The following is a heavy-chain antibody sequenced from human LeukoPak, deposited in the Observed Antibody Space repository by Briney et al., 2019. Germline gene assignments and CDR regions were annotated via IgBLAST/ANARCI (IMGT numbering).Heavy chain of an antibody. CDR2: ISAYNGNA. D-gene: IGHD3-9*01. J-gene: IGHJ4*02. CDR1: GYTFMKYG. CDR3: ARDGYDILTGYKLDY. V-gene: IGHV1-18*01. Sequence: ASVKVSCKTSGYTFMKYGIIWVRQAPGQGPEWRGWISAYNGNAKYAQNVQYTLTMTIDTSTSTVYMELRSLRSDDTAVYYCARDGYDILTGYKLDYWGQGTLVTVSS.